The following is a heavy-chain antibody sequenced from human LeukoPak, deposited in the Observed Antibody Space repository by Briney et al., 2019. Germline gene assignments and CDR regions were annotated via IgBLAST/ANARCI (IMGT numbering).Heavy chain of an antibody. CDR3: ARDRWFDP. CDR2: ISYDGSNK. Sequence: GGSLRLSCAASGFTFSSYAMHWVRQAPGKGLEWVAVISYDGSNKYYADSVKGRFTISRDNAKNSLYLQMNSLRAEDTALYYCARDRWFDPWGQGTLVTVSS. V-gene: IGHV3-30*04. CDR1: GFTFSSYA. J-gene: IGHJ5*02.